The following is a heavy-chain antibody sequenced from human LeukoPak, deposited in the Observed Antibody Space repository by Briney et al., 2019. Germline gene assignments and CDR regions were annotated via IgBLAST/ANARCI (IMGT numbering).Heavy chain of an antibody. V-gene: IGHV4-59*12. CDR1: GGSISSYY. CDR2: IYHSGST. Sequence: PSETLSLTCTASGGSISSYYWSWIRQPPGKGLEWIGYIYHSGSTYYNPSLKSRVTISVDRSKNQFSLKLSSVTAADTAAYYCARGGGGYCTNGVCPPFDIWGQGTMVTVSS. D-gene: IGHD2-8*01. J-gene: IGHJ3*02. CDR3: ARGGGGYCTNGVCPPFDI.